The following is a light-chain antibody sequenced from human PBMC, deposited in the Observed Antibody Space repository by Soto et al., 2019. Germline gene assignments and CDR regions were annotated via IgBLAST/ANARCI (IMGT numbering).Light chain of an antibody. CDR1: SSNIGSNT. V-gene: IGLV1-44*01. CDR3: AAWDDSLNGPG. J-gene: IGLJ3*02. Sequence: QSVLTQPPSASGTPGQRVTISCSGSSSNIGSNTVNWYQQLPGTAPKLLIYSNNQRPSGVPDRVSGSKSGTSASLAISGLQSEDEADYDCAAWDDSLNGPGFGGGTKRTVL. CDR2: SNN.